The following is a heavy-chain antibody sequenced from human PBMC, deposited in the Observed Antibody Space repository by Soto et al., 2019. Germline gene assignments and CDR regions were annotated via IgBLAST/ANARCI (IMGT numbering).Heavy chain of an antibody. V-gene: IGHV3-23*01. CDR3: AKGPDGSGYYHNWFDS. D-gene: IGHD3-22*01. CDR2: ISRTGDSA. Sequence: GGSLRLSCAASGFSFSDYAMSWVRQAPGKGLEWVSSISRTGDSAYYADSVKGRFAISRDRSKNRLSLQMNSLRVEDTAVYYCAKGPDGSGYYHNWFDSWRQGTLVTVS. CDR1: GFSFSDYA. J-gene: IGHJ5*01.